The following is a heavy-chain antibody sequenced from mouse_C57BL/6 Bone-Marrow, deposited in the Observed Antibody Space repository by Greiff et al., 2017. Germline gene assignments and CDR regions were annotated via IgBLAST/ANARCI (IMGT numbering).Heavy chain of an antibody. CDR1: GYTFTSYW. J-gene: IGHJ1*03. Sequence: QVHVKQSGAELAKPGASVKLSCKASGYTFTSYWMHWVKQRPGQGLEWIGYINPSSGYTKYNQKFKDKATLTADKSSSTAYMQLSSLTYEDSAVYYCARLGVKGYWYFDVWGTGTTVTVSS. CDR3: ARLGVKGYWYFDV. D-gene: IGHD2-2*01. CDR2: INPSSGYT. V-gene: IGHV1-7*01.